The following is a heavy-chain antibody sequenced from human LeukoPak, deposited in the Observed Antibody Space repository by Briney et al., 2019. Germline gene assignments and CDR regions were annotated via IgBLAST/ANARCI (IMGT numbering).Heavy chain of an antibody. D-gene: IGHD3-22*01. CDR3: ARVRITMIKGLGAFDI. Sequence: GGSLRLSCAASGFTFSSYWMSWVRQAPGKGLEWVANIKEDGSQEYYVDSVKGRFTISRDNAKNSLYLQMNSLRAEDTAVYYCARVRITMIKGLGAFDIWGQGTMVTVSS. CDR1: GFTFSSYW. J-gene: IGHJ3*02. CDR2: IKEDGSQE. V-gene: IGHV3-7*01.